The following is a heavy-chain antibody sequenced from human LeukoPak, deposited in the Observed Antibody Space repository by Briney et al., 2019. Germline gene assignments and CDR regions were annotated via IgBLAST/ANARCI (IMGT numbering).Heavy chain of an antibody. D-gene: IGHD1-14*01. V-gene: IGHV3-30*01. CDR1: GFTFSSFP. CDR3: ASQSPGPDYYFDY. J-gene: IGHJ4*02. Sequence: GGSLRLSCAASGFTFSSFPMHWVRQAPGKGLEWVAVISYDGSTKYYGDSLKGRFTISRDNSKSTLFLQMNSLRAGDMAVYYCASQSPGPDYYFDYWGRGTLVTVSS. CDR2: ISYDGSTK.